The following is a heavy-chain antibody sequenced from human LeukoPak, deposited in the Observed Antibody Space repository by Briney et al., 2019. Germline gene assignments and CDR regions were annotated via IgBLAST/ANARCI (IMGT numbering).Heavy chain of an antibody. CDR3: ARDGALNYYDSSGYPAS. CDR1: GYTFTGYY. CDR2: INPNSGGT. V-gene: IGHV1-2*02. D-gene: IGHD3-22*01. J-gene: IGHJ4*02. Sequence: ASVKVSCKTFGYTFTGYYMHWVRQAPGQGLEWMGWINPNSGGTNYAQKFQGRVTMTRDTSISTAYMELSRLRSDDTAVYYCARDGALNYYDSSGYPASWGQGTLVTVSS.